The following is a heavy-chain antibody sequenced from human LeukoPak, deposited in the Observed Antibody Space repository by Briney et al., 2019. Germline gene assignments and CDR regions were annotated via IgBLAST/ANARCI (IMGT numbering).Heavy chain of an antibody. V-gene: IGHV3-48*03. CDR1: GFTFSSYE. CDR3: ARDEELAVTTGTDAFDI. D-gene: IGHD4-17*01. J-gene: IGHJ3*02. Sequence: QSGGSLRLSCAASGFTFSSYEMNWVRQAPGKGLEWVSYISSSGSTIYYADSVKGRFTISRDNAKNSLYLQMNSLRAEDTAVYYCARDEELAVTTGTDAFDIWGQGTMVTVSS. CDR2: ISSSGSTI.